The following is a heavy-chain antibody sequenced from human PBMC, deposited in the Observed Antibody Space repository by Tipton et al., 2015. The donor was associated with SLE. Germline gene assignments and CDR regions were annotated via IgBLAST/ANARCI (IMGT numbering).Heavy chain of an antibody. J-gene: IGHJ5*02. D-gene: IGHD2-8*01. CDR1: GGSISSGGYS. V-gene: IGHV4-30-2*01. CDR2: IYHSGST. CDR3: ARGRVMA. Sequence: GLVKPSETLSLTCAVSGGSISSGGYSWSWIRQPPGKGLEWIGYIYHSGSTYYNPSLKSRVTISVDRSKNQFSLKLSSVTAADTAVYYCARGRVMAWGQGTLVTVSS.